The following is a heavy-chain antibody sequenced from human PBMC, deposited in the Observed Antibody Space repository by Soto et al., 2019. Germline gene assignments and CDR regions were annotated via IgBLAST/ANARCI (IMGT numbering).Heavy chain of an antibody. D-gene: IGHD2-2*01. J-gene: IGHJ6*02. CDR1: GFTFSNAW. CDR2: IKSKTDGGTT. Sequence: GGSLRLSCAASGFTFSNAWMNWVRQAPGKGLEWVGRIKSKTDGGTTDYAAPVKDRFTISRDDSKNTLYLQMNSLKTDDTVVYYCTTVGYCSSTSCYAYYYYGMDVWGQGTTVTVSS. V-gene: IGHV3-15*07. CDR3: TTVGYCSSTSCYAYYYYGMDV.